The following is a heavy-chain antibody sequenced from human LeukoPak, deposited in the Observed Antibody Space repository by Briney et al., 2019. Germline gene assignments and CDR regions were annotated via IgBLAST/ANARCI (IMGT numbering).Heavy chain of an antibody. CDR2: IIPIFGTA. V-gene: IGHV1-69*05. Sequence: ASVKVSCKASGGTVSSYAISSVRQAPGQGLEWMGRIIPIFGTANYAQKFQGRVTITTDESTSTAYMGLSSLSSEDTAVYYCARDDLTGYYAHYYMDVWGKGTTVTVSS. J-gene: IGHJ6*03. CDR3: ARDDLTGYYAHYYMDV. CDR1: GGTVSSYA. D-gene: IGHD3-9*01.